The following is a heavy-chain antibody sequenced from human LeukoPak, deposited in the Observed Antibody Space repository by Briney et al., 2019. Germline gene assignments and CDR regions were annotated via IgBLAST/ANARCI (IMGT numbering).Heavy chain of an antibody. CDR1: DDSISDYY. J-gene: IGHJ4*02. V-gene: IGHV4-39*01. D-gene: IGHD3-22*01. CDR2: IYYSGST. Sequence: SETLSLTCTVSDDSISDYYRGWIRQPPGKGLEWIGSIYYSGSTYYNPSLKSRVTISVDTSKNQFSLKLSSVTAADTAVYYCAREYYDSSGVNYWGQGTLVTVSS. CDR3: AREYYDSSGVNY.